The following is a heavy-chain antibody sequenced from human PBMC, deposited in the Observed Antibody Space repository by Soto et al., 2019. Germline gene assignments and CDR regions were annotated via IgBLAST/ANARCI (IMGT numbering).Heavy chain of an antibody. D-gene: IGHD6-19*01. CDR2: ISGSGGST. CDR1: GFTFSSYA. CDR3: AKGLSSGWYYFDY. J-gene: IGHJ4*02. Sequence: EVQLLESGGGLVQPGGSLRLSCAASGFTFSSYAMSWVRQAPGKGLEWVSAISGSGGSTYYADSVKGRFTISRDNSKNTMYLQMNSLRAEDTAVYYCAKGLSSGWYYFDYWGQGTLVTVSS. V-gene: IGHV3-23*01.